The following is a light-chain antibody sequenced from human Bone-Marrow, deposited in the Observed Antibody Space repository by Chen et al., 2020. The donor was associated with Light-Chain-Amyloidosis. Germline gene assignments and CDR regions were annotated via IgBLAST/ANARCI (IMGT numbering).Light chain of an antibody. V-gene: IGKV1-5*03. J-gene: IGKJ1*01. CDR1: QSISTW. CDR2: KAS. CDR3: QQYDTYTRT. Sequence: DFQMTQSPSTLSASLGDRVTITCRASQSISTWLAWYQQKPGKAPKLLISKASTLETGVPSRFSGGGSGTEFTLTISSLQPDDFATYYCQQYDTYTRTFGPGTKVEI.